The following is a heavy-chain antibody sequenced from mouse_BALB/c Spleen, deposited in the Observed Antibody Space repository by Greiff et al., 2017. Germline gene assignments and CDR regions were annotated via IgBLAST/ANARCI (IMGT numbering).Heavy chain of an antibody. CDR2: ISYSGST. Sequence: EVKVEESGPGLVKPSQSLSLTCTVTGYSITSDYAWNWIRQFPGNKLEWMGYISYSGSTSYNPSLKSRISITRDTSKNQFFLQLNSVTTEDTATYYCARWIDGPFAYWGQGTLVTVSA. CDR1: GYSITSDYA. V-gene: IGHV3-2*02. CDR3: ARWIDGPFAY. D-gene: IGHD2-3*01. J-gene: IGHJ3*01.